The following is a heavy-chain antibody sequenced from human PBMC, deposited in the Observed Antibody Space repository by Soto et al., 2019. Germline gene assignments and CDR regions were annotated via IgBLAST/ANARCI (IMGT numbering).Heavy chain of an antibody. D-gene: IGHD3-16*01. CDR3: ASQPGGWGYFGY. J-gene: IGHJ4*02. CDR1: GFTVRSNY. V-gene: IGHV3-53*01. CDR2: IYSGGST. Sequence: VGSLRLACAASGFTVRSNYMSRVRQAPGKGLEWVSAIYSGGSTYYADSVKGRFTISRDNSKNTLYLQMNSLRAEDTAVYYCASQPGGWGYFGYWGQGTLVTVSS.